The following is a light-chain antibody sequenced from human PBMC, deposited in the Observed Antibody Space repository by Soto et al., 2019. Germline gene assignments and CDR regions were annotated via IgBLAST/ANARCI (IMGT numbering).Light chain of an antibody. CDR3: AAWDDSLNALV. V-gene: IGLV1-44*01. CDR1: SSNIGSNA. CDR2: TNN. Sequence: QSVLTQPPSASGTPGQRVTISCSGASSNIGSNAVNWYQQLPGTAAQLLIYTNNQRPSGVPDRFSGSKSGTSASLAITGLQSEDEADYHCAAWDDSLNALVFGGGTKLTVL. J-gene: IGLJ3*02.